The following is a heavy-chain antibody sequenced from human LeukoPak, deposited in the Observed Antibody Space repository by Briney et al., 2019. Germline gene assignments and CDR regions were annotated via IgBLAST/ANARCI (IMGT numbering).Heavy chain of an antibody. CDR1: GGSISSYY. CDR2: IYYSGST. V-gene: IGHV4-59*08. D-gene: IGHD6-13*01. J-gene: IGHJ6*02. Sequence: LSETLSLTCTVSGGSISSYYWSWIWQPPGKGLEWIGFIYYSGSTNYSPSLKSRVTISVDTSKNQFSLKLTSVTAADTAMYYCARHGAAAGHFYYYGMDVWGQGTTVTVYS. CDR3: ARHGAAAGHFYYYGMDV.